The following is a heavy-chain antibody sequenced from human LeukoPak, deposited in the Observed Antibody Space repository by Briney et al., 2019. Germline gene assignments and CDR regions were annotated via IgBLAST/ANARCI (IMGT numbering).Heavy chain of an antibody. CDR1: GGTFSSYT. J-gene: IGHJ3*02. V-gene: IGHV1-69*04. Sequence: GASVKVSCKASGGTFSSYTISWARQAPGQGLEWMGRIIPILGIANYAQKFQGRVTITADKSTSTAYMELSSLRSEDTAVYYCAREGPTMLVLAGAFDIWGQGTMVTVSS. CDR2: IIPILGIA. D-gene: IGHD3-22*01. CDR3: AREGPTMLVLAGAFDI.